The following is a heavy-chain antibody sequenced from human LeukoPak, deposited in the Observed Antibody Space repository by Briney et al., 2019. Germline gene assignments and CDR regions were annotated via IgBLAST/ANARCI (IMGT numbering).Heavy chain of an antibody. V-gene: IGHV3-48*04. CDR1: GFTFSSYS. CDR2: ISSSGSTI. D-gene: IGHD5-24*01. J-gene: IGHJ4*02. Sequence: PGGSLRLTCAASGFTFSSYSMNWVRQAPGKGLEWVSYISSSGSTIYYADSVKGRFTISRDNAKNSLYLQMNSLRAEDTAVYYCARGERWLLPPTDYWGQGTLVTVSS. CDR3: ARGERWLLPPTDY.